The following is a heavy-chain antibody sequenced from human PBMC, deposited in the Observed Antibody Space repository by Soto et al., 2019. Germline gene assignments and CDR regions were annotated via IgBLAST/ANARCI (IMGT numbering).Heavy chain of an antibody. CDR1: GGSFSYY. J-gene: IGHJ3*02. Sequence: SETLSLTCGVYGGSFSYYWTWIRQPPGKGLEWMGYLSYTGSTYYNPSLRNRATISVDESSNHLSLRLSSVTAADTAVYYCARELEGGVFDIWGRGTLVTV. CDR2: LSYTGST. V-gene: IGHV4-30-4*08. CDR3: ARELEGGVFDI. D-gene: IGHD1-1*01.